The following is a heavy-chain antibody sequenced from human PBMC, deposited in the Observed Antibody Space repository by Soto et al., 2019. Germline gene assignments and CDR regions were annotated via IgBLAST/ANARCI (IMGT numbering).Heavy chain of an antibody. Sequence: GGSLRLSCAASGFTFSSYWMSWVRQAPGKGLEWVANIKQDGSEKHYVDSVKGRFTISRDNAKNSLYLQMNSLRAEDTAVYCCARVHSKWLDGLNWFDPWGQGTLATVSS. J-gene: IGHJ5*02. V-gene: IGHV3-7*03. CDR2: IKQDGSEK. CDR1: GFTFSSYW. CDR3: ARVHSKWLDGLNWFDP. D-gene: IGHD6-19*01.